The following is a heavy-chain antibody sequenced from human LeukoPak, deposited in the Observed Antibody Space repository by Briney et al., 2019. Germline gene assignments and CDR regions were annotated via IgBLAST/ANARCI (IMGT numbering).Heavy chain of an antibody. J-gene: IGHJ4*02. CDR2: INPNSGGT. V-gene: IGHV1-2*02. CDR1: GYTFTGYY. CDR3: ARAGYDILTGYQY. D-gene: IGHD3-9*01. Sequence: ASVKVSCKASGYTFTGYYMHWVRQAAGQGLEWMGWINPNSGGTNYAQKFQGRVTMTRDTSISTAYMELSRLRSDDTAVYYCARAGYDILTGYQYWGQGTLVTVSS.